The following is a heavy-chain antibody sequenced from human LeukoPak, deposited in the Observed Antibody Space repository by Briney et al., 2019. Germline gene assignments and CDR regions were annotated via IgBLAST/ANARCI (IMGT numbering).Heavy chain of an antibody. D-gene: IGHD3-22*01. CDR1: GFTFSSYA. CDR3: ARSHGPYYYDSSGYCGY. V-gene: IGHV3-23*01. CDR2: ISGSDGTT. Sequence: SGGSLRLSCAASGFTFSSYAMTWVRQAPGKGLEWVSAISGSDGTTYYADSVKGRFTISRDNSKNTLYLQMNSLRAEDTAVYYCARSHGPYYYDSSGYCGYWGQGTLVTVSS. J-gene: IGHJ4*02.